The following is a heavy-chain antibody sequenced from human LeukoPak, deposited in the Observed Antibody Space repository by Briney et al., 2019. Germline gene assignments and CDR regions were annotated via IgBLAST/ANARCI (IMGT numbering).Heavy chain of an antibody. J-gene: IGHJ4*02. CDR1: GFTFSDYG. V-gene: IGHV3-33*01. D-gene: IGHD3-3*01. Sequence: PGGSLRLSCAASGFTFSDYGMHWVRQAPGKGLEWVAVIWYDGSNENYADSVKGRFTISRDNSKNTLYLQMNSLRAEDTAVYYCARDHYDFWSGYPKLFDYWGQGTLVTVSS. CDR2: IWYDGSNE. CDR3: ARDHYDFWSGYPKLFDY.